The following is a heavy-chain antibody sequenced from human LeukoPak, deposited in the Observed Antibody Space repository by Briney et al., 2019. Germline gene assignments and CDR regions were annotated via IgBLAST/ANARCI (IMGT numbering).Heavy chain of an antibody. J-gene: IGHJ4*02. CDR2: ISGGGGST. CDR3: AKDRGRYYDSSGYYWGYYFDS. V-gene: IGHV3-23*01. Sequence: GGSLRLSCAASGFTFSSYAVNWVRQAPGKGLEWVSAISGGGGSTYYADFVKGRFTISRDNSRNTLYLQMSSLRAEDTAVYYCAKDRGRYYDSSGYYWGYYFDSWGQGILVTAST. CDR1: GFTFSSYA. D-gene: IGHD3-22*01.